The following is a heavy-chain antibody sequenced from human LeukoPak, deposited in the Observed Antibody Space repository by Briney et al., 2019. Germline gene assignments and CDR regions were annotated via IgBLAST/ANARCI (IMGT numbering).Heavy chain of an antibody. CDR3: AKREANREFDY. V-gene: IGHV3-23*01. CDR1: GFTFSTYA. CDR2: ISGSGGST. J-gene: IGHJ4*02. Sequence: GGSPRLSCAASGFTFSTYAMNWVRQAPGKGLEWVSAISGSGGSTYYADSVKGRFTVSRDNSKNTPYLQLNSLRAEDTAVYYCAKREANREFDYWGQGTLVTVSS.